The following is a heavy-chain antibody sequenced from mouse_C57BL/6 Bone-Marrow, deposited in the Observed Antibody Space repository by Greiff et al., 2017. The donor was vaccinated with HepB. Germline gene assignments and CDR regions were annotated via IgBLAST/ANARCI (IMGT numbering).Heavy chain of an antibody. V-gene: IGHV1-80*01. D-gene: IGHD2-3*01. J-gene: IGHJ4*01. Sequence: VQLQQSGAELVKPGASVKISCKASGYAFSSYWMNWVKQRPGKGLEWIGQIYPGDGDTNYNGKLKGKATLTADKSSSTAYMQLSSLTSEDSAVYFCARWRWLLPYAMDYWGQGTSVTVSS. CDR2: IYPGDGDT. CDR1: GYAFSSYW. CDR3: ARWRWLLPYAMDY.